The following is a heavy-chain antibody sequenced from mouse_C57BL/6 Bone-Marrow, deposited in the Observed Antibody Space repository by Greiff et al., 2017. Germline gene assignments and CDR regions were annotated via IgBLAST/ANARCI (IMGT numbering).Heavy chain of an antibody. V-gene: IGHV3-6*01. J-gene: IGHJ1*03. D-gene: IGHD1-1*01. Sequence: VQLQQSGPGLVKPSQSLSLTCSVTGYSITSGYYWNWIRQFPGNKLEWMGYISYDGSNNYNPSLKNRISITRDTSKNQFFLKLNSVTTEDTATYYCARRYGSSYGYFDVWGTGTTVTVSS. CDR1: GYSITSGYY. CDR2: ISYDGSN. CDR3: ARRYGSSYGYFDV.